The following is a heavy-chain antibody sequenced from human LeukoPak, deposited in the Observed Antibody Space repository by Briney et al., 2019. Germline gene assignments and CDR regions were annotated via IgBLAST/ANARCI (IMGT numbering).Heavy chain of an antibody. CDR3: AREIALAGLNDY. CDR2: ISSSSSYI. J-gene: IGHJ4*02. CDR1: GFTFSSYS. V-gene: IGHV3-21*01. Sequence: GGSLRLSCAASGFTFSSYSMNWVRQAPGKGLEWVSSISSSSSYIYYADSVKGRFTISRDNAKNSLYLQVNSLRAEDTAVYYCAREIALAGLNDYWGQGTPVTVSS. D-gene: IGHD6-19*01.